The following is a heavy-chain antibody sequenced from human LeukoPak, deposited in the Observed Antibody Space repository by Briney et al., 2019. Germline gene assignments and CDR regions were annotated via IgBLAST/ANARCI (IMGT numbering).Heavy chain of an antibody. CDR2: IHYSGST. CDR1: GDPISSYF. J-gene: IGHJ4*02. Sequence: SDTLSLTCTVSGDPISSYFWTWIRQPPGKGLEWIGYIHYSGSTTYNPSLKSRVTMSVDTSKTQFSLRLSYVTAAATAVYFGARARTSRHGYSCDYWGQGTVVTVSS. CDR3: ARARTSRHGYSCDY. V-gene: IGHV4-59*07. D-gene: IGHD5-24*01.